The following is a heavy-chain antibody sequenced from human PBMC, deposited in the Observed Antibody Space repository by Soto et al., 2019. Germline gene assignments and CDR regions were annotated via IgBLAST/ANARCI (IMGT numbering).Heavy chain of an antibody. V-gene: IGHV1-69*13. D-gene: IGHD3-22*01. CDR1: GGTFSSYA. CDR2: IIPIFGTA. CDR3: ATPSPGYYYDSSGQFDY. J-gene: IGHJ4*02. Sequence: SVKVSCKASGGTFSSYAISWVRQAPGQGLEWMGGIIPIFGTANYAQKFQGRVTITADESTSTAYMELSSLRSEDTAVYYCATPSPGYYYDSSGQFDYWGQGTLVTVSS.